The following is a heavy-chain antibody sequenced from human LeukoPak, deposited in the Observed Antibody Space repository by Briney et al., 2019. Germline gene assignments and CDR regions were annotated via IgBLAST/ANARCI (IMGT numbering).Heavy chain of an antibody. CDR1: GFTFSSYG. D-gene: IGHD3-10*01. CDR3: AKGITMVRGVMGDAFDI. J-gene: IGHJ3*02. CDR2: ISYDGSNK. Sequence: GGSLRLSCAASGFTFSSYGMHWVRQAPGKGLEWVAVISYDGSNKYYADSVKGRFTISRGNSKNTLYLQMNSLRAEDTAVYYCAKGITMVRGVMGDAFDIWGQGTMVTVSS. V-gene: IGHV3-30*18.